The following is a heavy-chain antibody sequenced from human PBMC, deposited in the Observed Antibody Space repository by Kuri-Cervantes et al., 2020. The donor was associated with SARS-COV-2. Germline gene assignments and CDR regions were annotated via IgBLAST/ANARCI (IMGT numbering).Heavy chain of an antibody. CDR2: IYQAGST. V-gene: IGHV4-30-2*01. J-gene: IGHJ4*02. Sequence: SCAVSGYSISSGGYSWSWIRQPPGKGLEWIGSIYQAGSTFYNPSLKSRVSISLDRSKNQYSLNLSSVTAADTAVYYCARDCSTADCKTFGYYWGRGTLVTVSP. D-gene: IGHD2-2*01. CDR3: ARDCSTADCKTFGYY. CDR1: GYSISSGGYS.